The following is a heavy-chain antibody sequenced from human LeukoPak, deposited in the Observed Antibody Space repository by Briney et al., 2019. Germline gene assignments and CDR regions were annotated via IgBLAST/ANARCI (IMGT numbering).Heavy chain of an antibody. J-gene: IGHJ4*02. D-gene: IGHD3-10*01. CDR2: IIPILGIA. CDR3: ARDSGRHYGSGSYYDY. Sequence: GSSVKVSCKASGGTFSSYAISWVRQAPGQELEWMGRIIPILGIANYAQKFQGRVTITADKSTSTAYMELSSLRSEDTAVYYCARDSGRHYGSGSYYDYWGQGTLVTVSS. CDR1: GGTFSSYA. V-gene: IGHV1-69*04.